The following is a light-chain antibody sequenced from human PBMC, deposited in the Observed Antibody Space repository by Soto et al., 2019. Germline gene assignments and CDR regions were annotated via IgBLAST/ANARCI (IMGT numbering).Light chain of an antibody. CDR3: ETWDRNTVV. V-gene: IGLV4-60*02. Sequence: QSVLTQSSSASASLGSSVKLTCTLSSGHSSYIIAWHQQQPGKAPRYLMKLEGTGSYNKGSGVPDRFSGSSSGADRYLTISNLQFEDEADYYCETWDRNTVVFGGGTKLTV. CDR1: SGHSSYI. CDR2: LEGTGSY. J-gene: IGLJ2*01.